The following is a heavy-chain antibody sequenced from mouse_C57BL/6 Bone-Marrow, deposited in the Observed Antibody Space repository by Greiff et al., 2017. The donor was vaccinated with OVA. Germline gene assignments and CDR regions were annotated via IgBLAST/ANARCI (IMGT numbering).Heavy chain of an antibody. CDR1: GYAFTNYL. CDR2: INPGSGGT. J-gene: IGHJ4*01. Sequence: QVQLQQSGAELVRPGTSVKVSCKASGYAFTNYLIEWVKQRPGQGLEWIGVINPGSGGTNYNEKFKGKATLTADKSSSTAYMQLSSLTSEDSAVYFCARLGGLDAMDYWGQGTSVTVSS. V-gene: IGHV1-54*01. CDR3: ARLGGLDAMDY. D-gene: IGHD6-2*01.